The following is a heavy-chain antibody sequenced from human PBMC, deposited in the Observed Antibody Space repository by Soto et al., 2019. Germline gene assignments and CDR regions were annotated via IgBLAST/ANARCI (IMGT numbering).Heavy chain of an antibody. CDR2: IYYSGST. CDR3: ARDWHCSSTSCYANPQKGYGMDV. D-gene: IGHD2-2*01. V-gene: IGHV4-31*03. CDR1: GGSIGSGGYY. Sequence: PSETLSLTCTVSGGSIGSGGYYWSWIRQHPGKGLEWIGYIYYSGSTYYNPSLKSRVTISVDTSKNQFSLKLSSVTAADTAVYYCARDWHCSSTSCYANPQKGYGMDVWGQGTTVTVSS. J-gene: IGHJ6*02.